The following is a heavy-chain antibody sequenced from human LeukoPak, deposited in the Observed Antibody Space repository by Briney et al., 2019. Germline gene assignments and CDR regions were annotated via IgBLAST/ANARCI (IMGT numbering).Heavy chain of an antibody. V-gene: IGHV1-46*03. CDR2: INPSGGST. Sequence: ASVKVSCKASGYTFTSYYMHWVRQAPGQGLEWMGIINPSGGSTSYAQKFQGRVTMTRDTSTSTVYMELSSLRSEDTAVCYCARGSGRYYNLDAFDIWGQGTMVTVSS. CDR1: GYTFTSYY. J-gene: IGHJ3*02. D-gene: IGHD3-10*01. CDR3: ARGSGRYYNLDAFDI.